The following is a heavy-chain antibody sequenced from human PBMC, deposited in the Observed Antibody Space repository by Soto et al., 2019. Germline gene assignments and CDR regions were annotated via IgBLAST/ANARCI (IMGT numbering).Heavy chain of an antibody. Sequence: QLQLQESGPGLVKPSETLSLTCTVSGGSISSGPYSWGWIRQPPGKGLEWIGTFYYSGSTYYNPSLESRVTLSVDQSKNRFSLKVSSVPAADTAVYYCARLGGYCTITSCYGYYGLDVWGQGTTVTGSS. J-gene: IGHJ6*02. V-gene: IGHV4-39*01. CDR1: GGSISSGPYS. CDR3: ARLGGYCTITSCYGYYGLDV. CDR2: FYYSGST. D-gene: IGHD2-2*01.